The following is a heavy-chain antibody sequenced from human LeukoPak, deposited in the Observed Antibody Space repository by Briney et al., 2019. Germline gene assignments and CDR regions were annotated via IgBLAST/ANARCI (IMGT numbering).Heavy chain of an antibody. CDR1: GYTFTSYG. V-gene: IGHV1-18*01. J-gene: IGHJ4*02. D-gene: IGHD2-8*01. CDR2: IYAYNGNT. CDR3: ARVDIVLMVYAPY. Sequence: ASVKVSCKASGYTFTSYGISWVRQAPGQGLEWVGWIYAYNGNTNYAQKLQGRITMTTDTSTSTAYMELRSLRSDDTAVYYCARVDIVLMVYAPYWGQGTLVTVSS.